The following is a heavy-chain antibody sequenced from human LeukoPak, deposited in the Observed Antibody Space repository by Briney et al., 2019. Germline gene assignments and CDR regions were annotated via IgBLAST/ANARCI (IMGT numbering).Heavy chain of an antibody. Sequence: LSGGSLRLSCGASGFTFDAYAMHWVRHAPGKGLEWVSGISWNSGNIGYADSVKGRFTISRDNAKNSLYLQMNSLRAEDTALYYCAPLGNWWGTAVVWGQGTLLTVSS. D-gene: IGHD6-19*01. CDR3: APLGNWWGTAVV. CDR1: GFTFDAYA. J-gene: IGHJ4*02. CDR2: ISWNSGNI. V-gene: IGHV3-9*01.